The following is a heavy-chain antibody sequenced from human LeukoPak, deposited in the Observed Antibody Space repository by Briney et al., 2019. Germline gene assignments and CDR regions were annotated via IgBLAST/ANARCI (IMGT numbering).Heavy chain of an antibody. J-gene: IGHJ5*02. CDR3: ARGLLVPTTYNWFDP. CDR2: INHSGST. D-gene: IGHD6-13*01. V-gene: IGHV4-34*01. Sequence: SETLSLTCAVYGGSFSGYYWSWIRQPPGKGLEWIGEINHSGSTNYNPSLKSRVTISVDTSKNQFSLKLSSVTAADTAVYYCARGLLVPTTYNWFDPWGQGTLVTVSS. CDR1: GGSFSGYY.